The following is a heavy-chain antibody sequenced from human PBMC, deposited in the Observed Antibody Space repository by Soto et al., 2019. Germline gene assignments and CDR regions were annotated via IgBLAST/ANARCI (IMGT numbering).Heavy chain of an antibody. J-gene: IGHJ4*02. CDR1: GGSIRSDGYY. V-gene: IGHV4-31*03. CDR2: IYYSGST. CDR3: AREYAGSGGYSTDY. D-gene: IGHD2-21*02. Sequence: QVQLQESGPGLVKPSQTLSLTCTVSGGSIRSDGYYWSWIRQHPGKGLEWIGYIYYSGSTYYNPSLKSRVTISVDTSKNQFSLKLSSVTAADTAVYYCAREYAGSGGYSTDYWGQGTLVTVSS.